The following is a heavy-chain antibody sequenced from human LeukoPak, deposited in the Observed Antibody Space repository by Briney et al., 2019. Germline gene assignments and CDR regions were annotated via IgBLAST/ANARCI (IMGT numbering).Heavy chain of an antibody. CDR2: IRGDNGDT. J-gene: IGHJ4*02. CDR3: ARVGLLTGYYFFDY. D-gene: IGHD3-9*01. V-gene: IGHV1-18*01. Sequence: ASVKVSCKASGYTFSSYGITWVRQAPGQGLEWVGWIRGDNGDTNYAQKLQGRVTMTTDTSTSTAYMELRSLGSDETAVYYCARVGLLTGYYFFDYWGQGTLVTVSS. CDR1: GYTFSSYG.